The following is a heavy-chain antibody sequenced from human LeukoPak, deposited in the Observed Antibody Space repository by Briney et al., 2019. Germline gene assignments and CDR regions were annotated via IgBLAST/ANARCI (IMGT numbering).Heavy chain of an antibody. V-gene: IGHV4-31*03. CDR3: ARDARDWDAFDI. CDR1: GGSISSGGYY. D-gene: IGHD2-21*01. CDR2: IYCSGST. Sequence: SQTLSLTCTVSGGSISSGGYYWSWIRQHPGKGLEWIGYIYCSGSTYNPSLKSRVTISVDTSKNQFSLKLSSVTAADTAVYYCARDARDWDAFDIWGQGTKVTVSS. J-gene: IGHJ3*02.